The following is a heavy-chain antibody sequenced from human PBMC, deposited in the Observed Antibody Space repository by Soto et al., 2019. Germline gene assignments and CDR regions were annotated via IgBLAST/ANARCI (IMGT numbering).Heavy chain of an antibody. J-gene: IGHJ5*02. CDR2: ISGSVGST. Sequence: EVQLLESGGGLVQPGGSLRLSCAASGFTFSSYAMSWVRQAPGKGLEWVSAISGSVGSTYYADSVKGRFTISRDNSKNTLYLQMNSLRAEDTAVYYCAKGGVDIVIMVYAIRCFDPWCQGTLVTVSS. CDR1: GFTFSSYA. V-gene: IGHV3-23*01. CDR3: AKGGVDIVIMVYAIRCFDP. D-gene: IGHD2-8*01.